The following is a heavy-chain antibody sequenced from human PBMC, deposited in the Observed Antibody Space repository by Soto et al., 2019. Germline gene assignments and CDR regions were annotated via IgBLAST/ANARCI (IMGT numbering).Heavy chain of an antibody. CDR1: GFSFSTYS. V-gene: IGHV3-48*01. CDR3: ARGGAYYGDYVPH. Sequence: EVQLVESGGGLEQPGGSLRLSCAASGFSFSTYSMNWFRQAPGKGLEWVSYISRDSTTIYYADSVKGRFTISRDNAENSLYLQMNSLSAEDAAVYYCARGGAYYGDYVPHWGQGTLVTVSS. J-gene: IGHJ4*02. D-gene: IGHD4-17*01. CDR2: ISRDSTTI.